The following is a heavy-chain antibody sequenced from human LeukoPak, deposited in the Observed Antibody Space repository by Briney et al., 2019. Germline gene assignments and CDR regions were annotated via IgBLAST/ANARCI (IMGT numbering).Heavy chain of an antibody. D-gene: IGHD2/OR15-2a*01. V-gene: IGHV4-39*01. CDR2: IYYSGST. J-gene: IGHJ5*02. CDR1: GGSISSSSYY. CDR3: ASAEYKGPLRT. Sequence: PSETLSLTCTVSGGSISSSSYYWGWIRQPPRKGLEWIGRIYYSGSTYYNPSLKSRVTISVDTSKNQFSLKLSSVTAADTAVYYCASAEYKGPLRTWGQGTLVTVSS.